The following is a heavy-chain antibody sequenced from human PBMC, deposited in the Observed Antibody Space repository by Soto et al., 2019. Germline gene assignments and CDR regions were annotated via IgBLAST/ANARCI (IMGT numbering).Heavy chain of an antibody. V-gene: IGHV3-48*01. D-gene: IGHD3-10*01. J-gene: IGHJ3*02. CDR1: GFTFRSYA. CDR2: ISSGGIDT. Sequence: EVQLVESGGGFVQTGGSRRLSCAASGFTFRSYAMMWVRQAPGKGLEWVSKISSGGIDTYYADFVKGRFTTSRDNAQSTLHLQMHSLRAEDTAVYYCVREYVGESIWGQGTMVIVSS. CDR3: VREYVGESI.